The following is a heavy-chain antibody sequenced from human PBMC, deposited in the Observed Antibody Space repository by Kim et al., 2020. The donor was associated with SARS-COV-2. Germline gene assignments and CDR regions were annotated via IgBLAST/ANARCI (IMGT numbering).Heavy chain of an antibody. CDR1: GFTFDDYA. V-gene: IGHV3-43D*03. D-gene: IGHD3-9*01. Sequence: GGSPRLSCAASGFTFDDYAMHWVRQAPGKGLEWVSLISWDGGSTYYADSVKGRFTISRDNSKNSLYLQMNSLRAEDTALYYCAKDIGQRSLVRDIDYWGQGTLVTVSS. CDR2: ISWDGGST. CDR3: AKDIGQRSLVRDIDY. J-gene: IGHJ4*02.